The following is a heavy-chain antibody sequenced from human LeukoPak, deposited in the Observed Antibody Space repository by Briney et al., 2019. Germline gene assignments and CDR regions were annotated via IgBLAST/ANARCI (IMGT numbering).Heavy chain of an antibody. V-gene: IGHV5-51*01. J-gene: IGHJ4*02. CDR3: ARRGGGCCSSTSCYQMDY. D-gene: IGHD2-2*01. Sequence: GESLKISCKGSGYTFTSYWIGWGRQMPGKGLEWMGIIYPGDSDTRYSPSFQGQVTISADKSISTAYLQWSSLKASDTAMYYCARRGGGCCSSTSCYQMDYWGQGTLVTVSS. CDR2: IYPGDSDT. CDR1: GYTFTSYW.